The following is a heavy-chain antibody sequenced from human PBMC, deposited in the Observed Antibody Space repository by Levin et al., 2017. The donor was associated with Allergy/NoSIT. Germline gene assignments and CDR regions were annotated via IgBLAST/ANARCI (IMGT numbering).Heavy chain of an antibody. J-gene: IGHJ4*02. V-gene: IGHV3-21*01. D-gene: IGHD7-27*01. Sequence: GESLKISCAASGFTFSTYSMNWVRQAPGKGLEWVSSISTGSSYIYYADSVKGRFTISRDNAKNSLYLQMNSLRADDTAVYYCARLSLRPGAFDYWGQGTLVTVSS. CDR2: ISTGSSYI. CDR3: ARLSLRPGAFDY. CDR1: GFTFSTYS.